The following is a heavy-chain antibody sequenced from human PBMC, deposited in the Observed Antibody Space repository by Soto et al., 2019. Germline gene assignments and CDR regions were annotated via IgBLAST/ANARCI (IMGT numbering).Heavy chain of an antibody. D-gene: IGHD1-26*01. CDR1: GYNFVRYG. CDR2: INVDNGET. V-gene: IGHV1-18*04. Sequence: QVQLVQSGAEVKKPGASVKVTCKASGYNFVRYGFTWVRQAPGQGLEWMGWINVDNGETKYPQKIQGRVTMTTDTSTSTVYMELWSLTSDDTAVYYCARWISGGYSDWFDPWGHGTLVTVSS. J-gene: IGHJ5*02. CDR3: ARWISGGYSDWFDP.